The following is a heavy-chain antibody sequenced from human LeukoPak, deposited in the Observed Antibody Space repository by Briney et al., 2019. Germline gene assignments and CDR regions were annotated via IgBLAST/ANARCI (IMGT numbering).Heavy chain of an antibody. Sequence: GGSLRLSCAASGFTFSSYAMHWVRQAPGKGLEWVAVISYDGSNKYYADSVKGRFTISRDNSKNTLYLQMNSLRAEDTAVYYCAREGGIATRFSWYYYYGMDVWGQGTTVTVSS. D-gene: IGHD6-6*01. V-gene: IGHV3-30-3*01. CDR2: ISYDGSNK. CDR3: AREGGIATRFSWYYYYGMDV. CDR1: GFTFSSYA. J-gene: IGHJ6*02.